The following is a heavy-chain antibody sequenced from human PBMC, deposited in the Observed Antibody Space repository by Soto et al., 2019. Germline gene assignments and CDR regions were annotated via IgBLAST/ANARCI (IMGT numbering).Heavy chain of an antibody. CDR1: GFTFSSYG. Sequence: QVQLVESGGGVVQPGRSLRLSCAASGFTFSSYGMHWVRQAPGKGLEWVAVIWYDGSDKYYADSMKGRFTISRDNSKNTLYLQMNSLRAEDTAVYYCASSSIAAAPYAFDIWGQGTMVTVSS. J-gene: IGHJ3*02. D-gene: IGHD6-13*01. CDR3: ASSSIAAAPYAFDI. V-gene: IGHV3-33*01. CDR2: IWYDGSDK.